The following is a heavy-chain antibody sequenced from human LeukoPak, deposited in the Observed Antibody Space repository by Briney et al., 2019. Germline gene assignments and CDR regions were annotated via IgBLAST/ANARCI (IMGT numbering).Heavy chain of an antibody. CDR2: ISYDGNNK. J-gene: IGHJ4*02. D-gene: IGHD5-24*01. CDR1: GFTFSSYD. CDR3: AKDRRDGHNHPSYYFDY. Sequence: PGGSLRLSSAASGFTFSSYDMHWVRQAPGNGLEWVAVISYDGNNKYYADSAKGRFTVSRDNSKNTLYLQMNSLRAEDTAVYYCAKDRRDGHNHPSYYFDYWGQGTLVTVSS. V-gene: IGHV3-30*18.